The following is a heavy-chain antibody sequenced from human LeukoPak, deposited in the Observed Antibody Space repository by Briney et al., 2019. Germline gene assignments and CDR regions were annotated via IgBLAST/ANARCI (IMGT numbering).Heavy chain of an antibody. Sequence: GASVKVSCKASGYTFTGYYMHWVRQAPGQGLEWMGWINPNSGGTNYAQKFQGRVTMTRDTSISTAYMELSRLRSDDTAVYYCASPAVDFCSSTSCSLDYWGQGTLVTVSS. J-gene: IGHJ4*02. CDR3: ASPAVDFCSSTSCSLDY. CDR1: GYTFTGYY. D-gene: IGHD2-2*01. V-gene: IGHV1-2*02. CDR2: INPNSGGT.